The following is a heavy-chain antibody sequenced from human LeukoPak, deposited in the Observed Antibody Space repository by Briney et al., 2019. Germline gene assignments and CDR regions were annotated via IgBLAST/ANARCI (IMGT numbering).Heavy chain of an antibody. J-gene: IGHJ4*02. Sequence: PGGPLRLSSATSGFTFSRNWMSWVRQAPGKGLKGVAKIKEDGRKRDYNGDSVKGRFTISRDNAKNSPYLQMNSLRVEDTGVYYCAREYDAGGSFDYWGQGILVTVSS. CDR1: GFTFSRNW. CDR2: IKEDGRKRD. V-gene: IGHV3-7*01. CDR3: AREYDAGGSFDY. D-gene: IGHD1-1*01.